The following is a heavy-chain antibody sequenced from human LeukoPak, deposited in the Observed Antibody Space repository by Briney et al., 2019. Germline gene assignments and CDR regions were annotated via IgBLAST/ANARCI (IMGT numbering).Heavy chain of an antibody. CDR2: IKSESDGGTT. J-gene: IGHJ3*02. D-gene: IGHD3-10*01. V-gene: IGHV3-15*01. CDR1: GFTFSNAW. CDR3: IRLWFGEFI. Sequence: GGSLRLSCTASGFTFSNAWMSWVRQAPGKGLEWVGRIKSESDGGTTDYAAPVKGGFTISRDDSKNTLYLQMNSLKTEDTAVYYCIRLWFGEFIWGQGTMVSVSS.